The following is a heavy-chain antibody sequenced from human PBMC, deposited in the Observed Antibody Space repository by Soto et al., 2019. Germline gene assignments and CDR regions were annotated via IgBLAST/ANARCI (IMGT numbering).Heavy chain of an antibody. V-gene: IGHV3-66*02. J-gene: IGHJ4*02. D-gene: IGHD2-2*01. CDR3: ASQLLTIGSFDY. Sequence: GGSLRLSCAASGFIFSSHSMNWVRQAPGKGLEWVSDIALSGGTTYTADSVKGRFTISRDNSKNTLYLQMNSLRAEDTAVYYCASQLLTIGSFDYWGQGTLVTVSS. CDR1: GFIFSSHS. CDR2: IALSGGTT.